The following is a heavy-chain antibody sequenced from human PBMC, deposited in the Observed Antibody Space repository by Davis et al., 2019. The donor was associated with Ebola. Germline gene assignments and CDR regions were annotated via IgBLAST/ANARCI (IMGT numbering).Heavy chain of an antibody. CDR3: ARDTHLAAAGDY. CDR1: GGTFSSYT. Sequence: SVKVSCKASGGTFSSYTISWVRQAPGQGLEWMGRIIPILGIANYAQKFQGRVTITADKSTSTAYMELSSLRSEDTAVYYCARDTHLAAAGDYWGQGTLVTVSS. CDR2: IIPILGIA. V-gene: IGHV1-69*04. D-gene: IGHD6-13*01. J-gene: IGHJ4*02.